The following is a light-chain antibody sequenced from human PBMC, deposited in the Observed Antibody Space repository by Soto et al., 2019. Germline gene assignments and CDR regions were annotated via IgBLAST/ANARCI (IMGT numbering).Light chain of an antibody. Sequence: ESVLTQSPGILSLSTGERATLACRASQSISSDHLAWYQQRPGQSPRLLIYGASSRTTGVPDRFSGSGSGTDFTLTISRLEPEDFAVYYCQHYRSAPFTFGPGTKVDIK. CDR3: QHYRSAPFT. CDR1: QSISSDH. CDR2: GAS. J-gene: IGKJ3*01. V-gene: IGKV3-20*01.